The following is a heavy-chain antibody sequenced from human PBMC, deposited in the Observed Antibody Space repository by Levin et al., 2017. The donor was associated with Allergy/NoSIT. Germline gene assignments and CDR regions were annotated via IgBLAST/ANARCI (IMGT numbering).Heavy chain of an antibody. CDR2: IYPGDSDT. J-gene: IGHJ6*03. D-gene: IGHD3-10*01. V-gene: IGHV5-51*01. CDR3: ARTYYYGSGSYYRGTYYYMDV. CDR1: GYSFTSYW. Sequence: GESLKISCKGSGYSFTSYWIGWVRQMPGKGLEWMGIIYPGDSDTRYSPSFQGQVTISADKSISTAYLQWSSLKASDTAMYYCARTYYYGSGSYYRGTYYYMDVWGKGTTVTVSS.